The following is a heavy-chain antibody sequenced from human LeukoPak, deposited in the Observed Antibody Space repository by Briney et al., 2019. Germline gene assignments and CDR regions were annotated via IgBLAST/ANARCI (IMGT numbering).Heavy chain of an antibody. CDR3: ARDRTASVDS. V-gene: IGHV4-59*13. Sequence: SDTLSLTCTVSGGSISSYYWRWIRQPPGKAREGIGYIYYSGSTNYNPSLKSPVTISVDTSTNQSPLKLSSATAAETAVYYCARDRTASVDSWGQGTLVTVSS. CDR1: GGSISSYY. D-gene: IGHD1-1*01. J-gene: IGHJ4*02. CDR2: IYYSGST.